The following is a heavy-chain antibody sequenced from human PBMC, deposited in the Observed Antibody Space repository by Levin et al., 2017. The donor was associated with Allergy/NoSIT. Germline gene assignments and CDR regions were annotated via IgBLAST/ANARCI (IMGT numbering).Heavy chain of an antibody. CDR2: IYTSGST. J-gene: IGHJ4*02. CDR1: GGSISNYF. Sequence: SETLSLTCTVSGGSISNYFWSWIRQPAGKGLEWIGRIYTSGSTKNNPSLKSRVTMSVDTSKKQFSLKLSSVTAADTAVYYCARDPYGDYVGAEKYYFDYWGQGTLVTVSS. V-gene: IGHV4-4*07. D-gene: IGHD4-17*01. CDR3: ARDPYGDYVGAEKYYFDY.